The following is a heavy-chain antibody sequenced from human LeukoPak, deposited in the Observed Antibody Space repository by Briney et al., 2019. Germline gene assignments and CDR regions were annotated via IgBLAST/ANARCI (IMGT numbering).Heavy chain of an antibody. CDR3: ARVGSSQGGYYYYYYMDV. J-gene: IGHJ6*03. Sequence: PSETLSLTCAVYGGSFSGYYWSWIRQPPGKGLEWIGEINHSGSTNYNPSLKSRVTISVDTSKNQFSLKLSSVTAADTAVYYCARVGSSQGGYYYYYYMDVWGKGTTVTVSS. V-gene: IGHV4-34*01. D-gene: IGHD2-2*01. CDR1: GGSFSGYY. CDR2: INHSGST.